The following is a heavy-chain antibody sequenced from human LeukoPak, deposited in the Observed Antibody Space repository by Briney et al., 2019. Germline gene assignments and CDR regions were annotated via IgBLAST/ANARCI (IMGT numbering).Heavy chain of an antibody. CDR2: IYHSGST. J-gene: IGHJ5*02. CDR1: GYSISSGYY. CDR3: ARATLTTLYNWFDP. Sequence: PSETLSLTCTVSGYSISSGYYWGWIRQPPGKGLEWIGSIYHSGSTYYNPSLKSRVTISVDTSKNQFSLKLSSVTAADTAVYYCARATLTTLYNWFDPWGQGTLVTVSS. V-gene: IGHV4-38-2*02. D-gene: IGHD4-11*01.